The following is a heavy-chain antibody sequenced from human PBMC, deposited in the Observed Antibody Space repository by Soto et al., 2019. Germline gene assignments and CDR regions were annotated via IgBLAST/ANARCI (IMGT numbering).Heavy chain of an antibody. J-gene: IGHJ6*03. CDR3: ASWRTVRGPFYYMDV. D-gene: IGHD3-10*01. CDR1: GFTFSSYW. Sequence: HPGGSLRLSCAASGFTFSSYWMSWVRQAPGKGLEWVANIKQDGSEKYYVDSVKGRFTISRDNAKNSLYLQMNSLRAEDTAVYYCASWRTVRGPFYYMDVWGKGTTVTVSS. CDR2: IKQDGSEK. V-gene: IGHV3-7*01.